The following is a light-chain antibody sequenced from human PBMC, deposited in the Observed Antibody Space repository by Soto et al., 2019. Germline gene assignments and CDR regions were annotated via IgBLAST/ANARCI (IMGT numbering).Light chain of an antibody. CDR2: GAS. J-gene: IGKJ5*01. CDR3: KQYKEWPPFT. CDR1: QSFRGL. Sequence: EVVLTQSPVTLSLSPWERATLSCRASQSFRGLLAWYQQKPGQAPRLLILGASTRATGIPARFSGSGSGTEFTLSISSLQSEDFAVYYCKQYKEWPPFTFGQGTRLEI. V-gene: IGKV3-15*01.